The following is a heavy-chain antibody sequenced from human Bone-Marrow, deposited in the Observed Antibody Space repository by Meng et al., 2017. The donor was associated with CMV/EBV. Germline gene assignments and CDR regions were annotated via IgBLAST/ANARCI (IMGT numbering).Heavy chain of an antibody. CDR2: TYDGVRDS. CDR3: AKGIREWDYYYGMDV. V-gene: IGHV3-23*03. D-gene: IGHD2-15*01. CDR1: GFSFTSFG. Sequence: GESLKISCAASGFSFTSFGMNWVRQIPGKGLQWIANTYDGVRDSRYADSVKGRFTISRDNTKYMLYLQMNSLRVEDTAIYYCAKGIREWDYYYGMDVWGQGTTVTFSS. J-gene: IGHJ6*02.